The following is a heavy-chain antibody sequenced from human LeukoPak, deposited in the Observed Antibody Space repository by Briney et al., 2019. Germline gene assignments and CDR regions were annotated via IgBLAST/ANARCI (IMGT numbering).Heavy chain of an antibody. CDR1: GFIFSSYG. V-gene: IGHV3-23*01. J-gene: IGHJ4*02. CDR3: AKRSDYGANWNYLDY. CDR2: ISDGGDST. D-gene: IGHD4-23*01. Sequence: GGSLRLSCAASGFIFSSYGMSWVRQAPGKGLEWVSAISDGGDSTYSADSVRGRFTISRDNSKNTLFLHMISLRADDTAVYYCAKRSDYGANWNYLDYWGQGTLVTVSS.